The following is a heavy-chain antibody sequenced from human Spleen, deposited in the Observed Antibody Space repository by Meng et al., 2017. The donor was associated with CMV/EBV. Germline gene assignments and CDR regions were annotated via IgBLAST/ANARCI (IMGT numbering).Heavy chain of an antibody. V-gene: IGHV5-51*01. CDR3: AKRKSDAFDI. Sequence: GESLKISCKGSGYSFTSYWIGWVRQMPGKGLEWMGVIFPSDSDTTYNPSFRGQVTISADKSISTTYLQWSSLKASDTAMYYCAKRKSDAFDIWGQGTMVTVSS. CDR1: GYSFTSYW. CDR2: IFPSDSDT. J-gene: IGHJ3*02.